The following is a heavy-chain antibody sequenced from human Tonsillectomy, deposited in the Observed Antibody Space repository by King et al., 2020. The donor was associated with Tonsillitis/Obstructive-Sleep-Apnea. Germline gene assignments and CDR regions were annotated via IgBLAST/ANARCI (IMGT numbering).Heavy chain of an antibody. D-gene: IGHD5-24*01. Sequence: QLQESGPGLVKPSETLSHTCTVSGHSIRSSSYYWGWIRQPPGKGLEWIGTIYYTGSTYYNPSLKSRVTISVDTSKNQFSLRLSSVTAADTAVYYCARHVRDGYGTNFDYWGQGTLVTVSS. J-gene: IGHJ4*02. V-gene: IGHV4-39*01. CDR3: ARHVRDGYGTNFDY. CDR2: IYYTGST. CDR1: GHSIRSSSYY.